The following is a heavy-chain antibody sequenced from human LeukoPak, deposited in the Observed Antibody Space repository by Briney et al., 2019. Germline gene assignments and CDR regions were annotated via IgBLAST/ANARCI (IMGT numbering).Heavy chain of an antibody. CDR3: ARNPLDYGDYFFDY. J-gene: IGHJ4*02. CDR2: INPNSGNT. Sequence: ASVKVSCKASGYTFTDYYMHWVRQAPGQGLEWMGWINPNSGNTNFAQKFQGRATMTRDTSISTAYMELSRLTSDDTAVYYCARNPLDYGDYFFDYWGQGTLVPVSS. D-gene: IGHD4-17*01. V-gene: IGHV1-2*02. CDR1: GYTFTDYY.